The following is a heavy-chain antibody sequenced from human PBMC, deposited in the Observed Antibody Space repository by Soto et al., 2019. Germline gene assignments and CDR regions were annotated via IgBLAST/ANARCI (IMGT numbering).Heavy chain of an antibody. V-gene: IGHV3-23*01. CDR2: ISGSGGST. D-gene: IGHD2-15*01. CDR1: GFTFSSYA. Sequence: EVQLLESGGGLVQPGGSLRLSCAASGFTFSSYAMSWVRQAPGKGLEWVSAISGSGGSTYYADSVKGRFTISRDNSKNTLYLQMNSLRAEDTAVYYCARGVVAATYFDYWGQGTLVTVSS. CDR3: ARGVVAATYFDY. J-gene: IGHJ4*02.